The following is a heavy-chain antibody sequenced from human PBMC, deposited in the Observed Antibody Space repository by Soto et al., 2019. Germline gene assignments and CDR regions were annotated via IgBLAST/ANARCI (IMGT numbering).Heavy chain of an antibody. CDR2: INHSGST. CDR3: ARGRRVAARPIDY. D-gene: IGHD6-6*01. V-gene: IGHV4-34*01. J-gene: IGHJ4*02. CDR1: GGSFSGYY. Sequence: QVQLQQWGAGLLKPSETLSLTCAVYGGSFSGYYWSWIRQPPGKGLEWIGEINHSGSTNYNPSLNSRFTIAVDTSKNQFSLKLSSVTAADTAVYYCARGRRVAARPIDYWGQGTLVTVSS.